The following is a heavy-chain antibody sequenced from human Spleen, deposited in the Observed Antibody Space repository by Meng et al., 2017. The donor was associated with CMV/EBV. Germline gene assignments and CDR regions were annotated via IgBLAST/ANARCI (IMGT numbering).Heavy chain of an antibody. CDR2: INPNSGGT. CDR1: GYTFTGYY. D-gene: IGHD2-15*01. V-gene: IGHV1-2*02. CDR3: ARVLYCSGGSCDSSQGY. J-gene: IGHJ4*02. Sequence: GRRGRLGAAVKKPGASVKVPCKASGYTFTGYYMHWVRQAPGQGLEWMGWINPNSGGTNYAQKFQGRVTMTRDTSISTAYTELSRLRSDDTAVYYCARVLYCSGGSCDSSQGYWGQGTLVTVSS.